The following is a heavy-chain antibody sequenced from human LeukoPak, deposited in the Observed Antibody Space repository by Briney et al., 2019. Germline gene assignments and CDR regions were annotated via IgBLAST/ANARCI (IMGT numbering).Heavy chain of an antibody. CDR3: ARVPDFLDCDILTGYFPDY. CDR1: GFTFSSYS. V-gene: IGHV3-48*04. J-gene: IGHJ4*02. Sequence: GGSLRLSCAASGFTFSSYSMNWVRQAPGKGLEWVSYISSSSSTIYYADSVKGRFTISRDNAKNSLYLQMNSLRAEDTAVYYCARVPDFLDCDILTGYFPDYWGQGTLVTVSS. CDR2: ISSSSSTI. D-gene: IGHD3-9*01.